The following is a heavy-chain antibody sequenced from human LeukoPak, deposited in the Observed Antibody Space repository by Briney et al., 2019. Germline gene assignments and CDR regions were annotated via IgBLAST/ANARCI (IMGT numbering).Heavy chain of an antibody. J-gene: IGHJ5*02. D-gene: IGHD3-10*01. CDR2: ISAYNGNT. CDR1: GYTFTSYG. Sequence: ASVEVSCKASGYTFTSYGISWVRQAPGQGLEWMGWISAYNGNTNYAQKLQGRVTMTTDTSTSTAYMELRSLRSDDTAVYYCARDPTVWSQTHWFDPWGQGTLVTVSS. V-gene: IGHV1-18*01. CDR3: ARDPTVWSQTHWFDP.